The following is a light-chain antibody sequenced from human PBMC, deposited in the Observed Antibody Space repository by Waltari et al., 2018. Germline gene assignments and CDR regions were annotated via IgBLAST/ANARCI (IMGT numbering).Light chain of an antibody. J-gene: IGKJ1*01. CDR2: DAS. Sequence: DIQMTQSPSMLSASVADRVTITCRARQTIRGRLAWYQLKPGLAHKLLIYDASNLGGGVPSRFSGSGFGTNFTLTISSLQPDDFATYYCQQYSSFSTFGLGTKV. V-gene: IGKV1-5*01. CDR1: QTIRGR. CDR3: QQYSSFST.